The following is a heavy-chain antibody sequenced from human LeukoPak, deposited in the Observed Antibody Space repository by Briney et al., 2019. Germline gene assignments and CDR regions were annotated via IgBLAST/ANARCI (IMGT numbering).Heavy chain of an antibody. J-gene: IGHJ4*02. D-gene: IGHD2-15*01. Sequence: PSETLSLTCTVSGASTSSGLYYWNWFRQPPGKGLEWIGYIYYSGSTNYNPSLKSRVTISVDTSKNQFSLKLSSVTAADTAVYYCAREVSKRTCSGGSCPYIYYFDYWGQGTLVTVSS. CDR1: GASTSSGLYY. CDR2: IYYSGST. V-gene: IGHV4-61*01. CDR3: AREVSKRTCSGGSCPYIYYFDY.